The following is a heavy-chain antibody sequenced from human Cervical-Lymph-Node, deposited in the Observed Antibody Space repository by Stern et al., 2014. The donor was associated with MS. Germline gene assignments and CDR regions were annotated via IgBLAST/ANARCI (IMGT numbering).Heavy chain of an antibody. V-gene: IGHV1-3*01. Sequence: QFQLVQSGAELRKPGASVKVTCKTSGYNFSSYAVHWVRQAPGQRLEWMGWINGGNGNTQYSQNFQGRVIISRDTSATTVYMELSGLTFEDTALYFCARDPFNYWGQGTLVTVSS. J-gene: IGHJ1*01. CDR2: INGGNGNT. CDR3: ARDPFNY. D-gene: IGHD3-10*01. CDR1: GYNFSSYA.